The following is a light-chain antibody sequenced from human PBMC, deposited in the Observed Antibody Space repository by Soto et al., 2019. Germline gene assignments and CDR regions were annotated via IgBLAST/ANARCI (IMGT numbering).Light chain of an antibody. CDR2: VAS. V-gene: IGKV3-20*01. CDR1: QSISSSY. CDR3: QQYGSSLYT. Sequence: EIVLTQSPGTLSLSPGERATLSCRASQSISSSYLAWYQQKPGQAPRLLIYVASSRATGIPDRFSGSGSGTDFTLTISRLEPEDFAVYDCQQYGSSLYTFGQGTQLEIK. J-gene: IGKJ2*01.